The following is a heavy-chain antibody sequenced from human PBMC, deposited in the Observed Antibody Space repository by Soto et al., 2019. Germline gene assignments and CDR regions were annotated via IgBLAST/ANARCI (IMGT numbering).Heavy chain of an antibody. CDR1: GFTFSSYA. Sequence: QVQLVESGGGVVQPGRSLRLSCAASGFTFSSYAMHWVRQAPGKGLEWVAVISYDGSNKYYADSVKGRFTISRDNSXXTLYLQMNSLRAEDTAVYYCARTEALGYSGYDFDYWGQGTLVTVSS. V-gene: IGHV3-30-3*01. D-gene: IGHD5-12*01. CDR2: ISYDGSNK. CDR3: ARTEALGYSGYDFDY. J-gene: IGHJ4*02.